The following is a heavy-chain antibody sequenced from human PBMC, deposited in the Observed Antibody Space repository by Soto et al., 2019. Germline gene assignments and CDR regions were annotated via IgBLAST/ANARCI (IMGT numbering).Heavy chain of an antibody. Sequence: SETLSLTCAVYGGSFSGYYWSWIRQPPGKGLEWIGEINHSGGTSYNPSLKSRVTISVDTSKSQFSLKLTSVTAADRAVYYCARGSVDTVDSSGFYDYWGQGPPVTVSS. CDR1: GGSFSGYY. J-gene: IGHJ4*02. CDR2: INHSGGT. CDR3: ARGSVDTVDSSGFYDY. V-gene: IGHV4-34*01. D-gene: IGHD3-22*01.